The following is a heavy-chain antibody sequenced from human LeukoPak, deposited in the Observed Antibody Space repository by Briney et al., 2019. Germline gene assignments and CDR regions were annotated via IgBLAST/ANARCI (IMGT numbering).Heavy chain of an antibody. J-gene: IGHJ5*02. V-gene: IGHV1-2*02. D-gene: IGHD3-22*01. CDR3: ARDLAWSSYYYDSSGS. CDR2: INPNSGGT. Sequence: GASVKVSCKASGYTFTGYYMHWVRQAPGQGLEWMGWINPNSGGTNYAQEFQGRVTMTRDTSISTAYMELSRLRSDDTAVYYCARDLAWSSYYYDSSGSWGQGTLVTVSS. CDR1: GYTFTGYY.